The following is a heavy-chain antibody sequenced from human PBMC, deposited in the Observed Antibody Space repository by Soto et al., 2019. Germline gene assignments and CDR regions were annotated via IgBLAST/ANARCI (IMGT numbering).Heavy chain of an antibody. CDR3: VRGYCTSGASCEGDCQH. CDR1: GYTFTTYH. CDR2: IDPIGGNT. J-gene: IGHJ1*01. Sequence: QVQLVQSGAEVKEPGASVKISCKASGYTFTTYHIHWVRQAPGQGLDWMGMIDPIGGNTGYARKCQDRVARTRGTATGTAHIDVNSLTFGDTAMYFCVRGYCTSGASCEGDCQHGGQGTLVTVSS. V-gene: IGHV1-46*01. D-gene: IGHD2-8*01.